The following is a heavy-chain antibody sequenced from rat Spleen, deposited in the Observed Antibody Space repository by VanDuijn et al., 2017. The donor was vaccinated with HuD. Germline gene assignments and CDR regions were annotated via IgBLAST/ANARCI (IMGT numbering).Heavy chain of an antibody. CDR1: GFSLTSYT. V-gene: IGHV2-6*01. J-gene: IGHJ3*01. Sequence: QVQLKESGPGLVQPSQTLSLTCTVSGFSLTSYTLSWVRQPPGKGLEWIAAISSVGTSYYNSVLNPRLSINRDISKSQVFLKMSSLQTEDTAMYFCARGWERFAYWGQGTLVTVSS. D-gene: IGHD5-1*01. CDR2: ISSVGTS. CDR3: ARGWERFAY.